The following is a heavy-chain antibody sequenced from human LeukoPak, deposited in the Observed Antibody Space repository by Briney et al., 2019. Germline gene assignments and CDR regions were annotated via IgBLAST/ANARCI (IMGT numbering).Heavy chain of an antibody. V-gene: IGHV1-69*05. CDR2: IIPIFGTA. D-gene: IGHD5-12*01. CDR3: ARGGGYSGYDPNTYYYYYYMDV. J-gene: IGHJ6*03. CDR1: GGTFSSYA. Sequence: GSSVKVSCKASGGTFSSYAISWVRQAPGQGLEWMGGIIPIFGTANYAQKFQGRVTITTDESTSTAYMELSSLRSEDTAVYYCARGGGYSGYDPNTYYYYYYMDVWGKGTMVTVSS.